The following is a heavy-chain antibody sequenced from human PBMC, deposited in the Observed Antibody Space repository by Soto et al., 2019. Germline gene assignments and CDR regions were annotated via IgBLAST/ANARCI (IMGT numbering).Heavy chain of an antibody. Sequence: KPSETLSLTCTVSGGSISSSSYYWGWIRQPPGKGLEWIGSIYYSGSTYYNPSLKSRVTISVDTSKNQFSLKLSSVTAADTAVYYCARHGLYSSSWYGEYYYGMDVWGQGTTVTVSS. CDR1: GGSISSSSYY. CDR3: ARHGLYSSSWYGEYYYGMDV. J-gene: IGHJ6*02. D-gene: IGHD6-13*01. V-gene: IGHV4-39*01. CDR2: IYYSGST.